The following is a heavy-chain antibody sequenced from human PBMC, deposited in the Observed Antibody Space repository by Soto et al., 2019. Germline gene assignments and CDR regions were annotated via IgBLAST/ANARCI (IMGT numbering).Heavy chain of an antibody. Sequence: PGGSLRLSCAASGFTFSDYYMSWIRQAPGKGLEWVSYISSSSYTNYADSVKGRFTISRDNAKNSLYLQMNSLRAEDTAVYYCARDNSYGDYDWFDPWGQGTLVTVSS. D-gene: IGHD4-17*01. CDR2: ISSSSYT. CDR3: ARDNSYGDYDWFDP. CDR1: GFTFSDYY. J-gene: IGHJ5*02. V-gene: IGHV3-11*06.